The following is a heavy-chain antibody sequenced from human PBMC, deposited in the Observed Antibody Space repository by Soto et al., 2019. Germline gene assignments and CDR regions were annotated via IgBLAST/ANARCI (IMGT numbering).Heavy chain of an antibody. CDR3: ARGYYDSTGFAVDP. CDR1: GASVSHGY. CDR2: MYFGGSF. D-gene: IGHD3-22*01. J-gene: IGHJ5*02. V-gene: IGHV4-59*02. Sequence: ETLSLTCNVSGASVSHGYWSWIRQPPGKGLEWIGFMYFGGSFNYNPSLTSRATISVETSKNQFSMKLTSVTASDTAVYYCARGYYDSTGFAVDPWGQGTLVTVSS.